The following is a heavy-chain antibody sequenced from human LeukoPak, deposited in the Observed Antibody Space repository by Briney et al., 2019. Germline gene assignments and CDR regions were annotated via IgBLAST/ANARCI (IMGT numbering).Heavy chain of an antibody. CDR2: IYYSGRT. V-gene: IGHV4-59*08. D-gene: IGHD2-2*03. Sequence: SETLSLNCAVSGGSISSYYWTWIRQPPGKGLEWIGYIYYSGRTNYNPSLRSRVTISVATSKNEFSLKLSSVTAADTAVYYCAGGPIGYCSSASCRFDYWGQGTLVTVSS. J-gene: IGHJ4*02. CDR1: GGSISSYY. CDR3: AGGPIGYCSSASCRFDY.